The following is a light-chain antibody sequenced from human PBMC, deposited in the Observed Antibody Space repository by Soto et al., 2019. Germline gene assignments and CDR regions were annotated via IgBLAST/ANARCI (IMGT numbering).Light chain of an antibody. Sequence: DIQMTQSPSTLSAAVGDRVTSTCRASQSISSWLAWYQQKPGKAPKFLIYDASSLESGVPSRFSGSGSGTEFTLTISSLQPDDFATYYCQQYNSYSTFGQGTKV. J-gene: IGKJ1*01. V-gene: IGKV1-5*01. CDR2: DAS. CDR3: QQYNSYST. CDR1: QSISSW.